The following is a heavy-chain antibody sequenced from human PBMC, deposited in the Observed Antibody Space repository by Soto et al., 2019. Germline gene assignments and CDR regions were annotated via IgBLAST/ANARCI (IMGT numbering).Heavy chain of an antibody. CDR2: IYYSGST. V-gene: IGHV4-31*03. J-gene: IGHJ6*02. Sequence: QVQLQESGPGLVKPSQTLSLTCTVSGGSISSGGYYWSWIRQHPGKGLEWIGYIYYSGSTYYNPSVKSRVXXSXDXXKNQFAQKLSSVTAADTAVYYCARDQGDYFYGMDVWGQGTTVTVSS. CDR1: GGSISSGGYY. CDR3: ARDQGDYFYGMDV.